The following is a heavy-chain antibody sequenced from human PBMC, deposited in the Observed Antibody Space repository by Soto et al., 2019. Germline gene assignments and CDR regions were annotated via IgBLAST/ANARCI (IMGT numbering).Heavy chain of an antibody. D-gene: IGHD2-15*01. V-gene: IGHV3-30*07. Sequence: DSVKGRFTISRDNSNNTVYLQMNSLTADDTAVYYCSRVVVADYLNYFDFWGQGTLVTVSS. J-gene: IGHJ4*02. CDR3: SRVVVADYLNYFDF.